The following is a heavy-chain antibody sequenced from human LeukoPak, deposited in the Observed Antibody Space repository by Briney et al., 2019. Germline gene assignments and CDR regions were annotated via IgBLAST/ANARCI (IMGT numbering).Heavy chain of an antibody. D-gene: IGHD3-9*01. V-gene: IGHV4-38-2*02. J-gene: IGHJ6*03. CDR2: IYHSGST. CDR3: ARATLTYDILTGSYYYYYMDV. Sequence: SETLSLTCTVSGYSISSGYYWGWIRQPPGKGLEWIGSIYHSGSTYYNPSLKSRVTISVDTSKNQFSLKLSSVTAADTAVYYCARATLTYDILTGSYYYYYMDVWGQGTTVTVSS. CDR1: GYSISSGYY.